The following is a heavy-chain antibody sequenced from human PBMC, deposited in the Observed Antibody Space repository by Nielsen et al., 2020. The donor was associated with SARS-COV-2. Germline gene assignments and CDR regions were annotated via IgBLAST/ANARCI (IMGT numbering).Heavy chain of an antibody. CDR2: ISSGSTST. J-gene: IGHJ4*02. Sequence: GESLKISCVASGFSFSDYYMSWIRQAPGKGLEWISYISSGSTSTLYADSVKGRFTISRDNAKNSLYLQMNSLRDEDTAVYYCARAQPYSSGWTDYWGQGTLVTVSS. CDR1: GFSFSDYY. V-gene: IGHV3-11*06. D-gene: IGHD6-19*01. CDR3: ARAQPYSSGWTDY.